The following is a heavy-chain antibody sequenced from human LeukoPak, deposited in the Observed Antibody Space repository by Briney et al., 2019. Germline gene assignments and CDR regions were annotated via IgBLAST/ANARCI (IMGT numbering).Heavy chain of an antibody. Sequence: EAGGSLRLSCAASGFTFSSYAMSWVRQAPGKGLEWVSTISGSGSGTYYADSVKGRFTISRDNSKNTLYLQMNSLRAEDTAVYYCAKKGQQTGTDYFDYWGQGTLVTVSS. J-gene: IGHJ4*02. D-gene: IGHD3-9*01. CDR3: AKKGQQTGTDYFDY. V-gene: IGHV3-23*01. CDR1: GFTFSSYA. CDR2: ISGSGSGT.